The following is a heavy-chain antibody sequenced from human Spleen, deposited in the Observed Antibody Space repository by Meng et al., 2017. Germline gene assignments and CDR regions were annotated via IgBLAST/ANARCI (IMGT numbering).Heavy chain of an antibody. CDR1: GGSISSDNW. J-gene: IGHJ4*02. CDR3: TKNDFYCLGY. D-gene: IGHD2-21*01. Sequence: QVHLPDPGPGLVKPSGTLSLTCAGSGGSISSDNWWSWVRQPPGKGLEWIGEIYHSGSTNYNPSLKSRITISVDKPKNQFSLTLSSVTAADTAVYYCTKNDFYCLGYWGQGTLVTVSS. CDR2: IYHSGST. V-gene: IGHV4-4*02.